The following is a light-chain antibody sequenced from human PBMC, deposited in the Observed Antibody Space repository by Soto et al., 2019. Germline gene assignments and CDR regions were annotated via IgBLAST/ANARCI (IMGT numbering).Light chain of an antibody. J-gene: IGKJ3*01. V-gene: IGKV1-27*01. CDR1: QGIDTY. CDR2: AAS. CDR3: QKYTRAPFT. Sequence: DIQMTQSPSSLSAAVGDRVTITRRASQGIDTYLAWYQQKPGKVPKLLIYAASTLQSGVPSRFSGSGSGTDFTLTISSLQPEDVATYYCQKYTRAPFTFGPGTKVDIK.